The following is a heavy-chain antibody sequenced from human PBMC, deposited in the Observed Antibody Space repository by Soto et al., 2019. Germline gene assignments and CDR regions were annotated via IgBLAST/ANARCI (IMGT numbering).Heavy chain of an antibody. D-gene: IGHD2-21*01. J-gene: IGHJ4*02. V-gene: IGHV3-30*03. CDR1: GFTFSTYG. CDR2: MSYDGTKQ. Sequence: GGSLRLSCAASGFTFSTYGMHWVRQAPGKGLEWVAAMSYDGTKQYYVDSVKGRFTISRDNSRNTLFLQLNSLRDEDTAVYHCTRGRSMIANDDFEYWGQGTQVTVSS. CDR3: TRGRSMIANDDFEY.